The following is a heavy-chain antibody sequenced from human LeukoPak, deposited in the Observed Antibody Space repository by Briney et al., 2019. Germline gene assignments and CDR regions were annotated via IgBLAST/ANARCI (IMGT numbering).Heavy chain of an antibody. CDR2: IQYDGSYN. CDR1: AFSFSTYG. CDR3: AKDFRVGARSFDY. Sequence: GGSLRLSCEASAFSFSTYGMHWVRQAPGKGLEWVAFIQYDGSYNMYADSVKGRFTISRDNSNNMLYLQMNSLRTEDTAVYFCAKDFRVGARSFDYWGQGTLVTVSS. D-gene: IGHD1-26*01. V-gene: IGHV3-30*02. J-gene: IGHJ4*02.